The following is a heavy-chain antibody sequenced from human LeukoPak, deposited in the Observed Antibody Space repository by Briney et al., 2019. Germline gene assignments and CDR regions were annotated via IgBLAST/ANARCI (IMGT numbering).Heavy chain of an antibody. Sequence: ASVKVSCKASGYTFTSYDVNWMRQATGQEPEWMGWINPNSGVTGYAQKFQGRVTITRDTSINTVYMELSSLRSEDTAVYYCAKHYETTFDYWGQGTLVTVSS. CDR1: GYTFTSYD. J-gene: IGHJ4*02. CDR2: INPNSGVT. D-gene: IGHD3-16*01. CDR3: AKHYETTFDY. V-gene: IGHV1-8*03.